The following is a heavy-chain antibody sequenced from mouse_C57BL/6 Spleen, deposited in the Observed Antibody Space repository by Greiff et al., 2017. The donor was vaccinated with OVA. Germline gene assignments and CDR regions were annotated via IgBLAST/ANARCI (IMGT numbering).Heavy chain of an antibody. CDR3: ARQIYGFDY. V-gene: IGHV1-69*01. Sequence: VQLQQPGAELVMPGASVKLSCKASGYTFTSYWMHWVKQRPGQGLEWIGEIDPSDSYTNYNQKFKGKSTLTVDKSSSTAYMQLSSLTSEDSAVYYCARQIYGFDYWGQGTTLTVSS. CDR2: IDPSDSYT. D-gene: IGHD1-1*01. J-gene: IGHJ2*01. CDR1: GYTFTSYW.